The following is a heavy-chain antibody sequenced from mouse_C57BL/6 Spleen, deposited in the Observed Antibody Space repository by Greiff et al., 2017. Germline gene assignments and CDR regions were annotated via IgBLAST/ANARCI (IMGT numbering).Heavy chain of an antibody. D-gene: IGHD2-2*01. CDR2: INPNNGGT. CDR1: GYTFTDYN. CDR3: ARRLYYSMDY. J-gene: IGHJ4*01. V-gene: IGHV1-18*01. Sequence: VQLQQSGPELVKPGASVKIPCKASGYTFTDYNMDWVKQSHGKSLEWIGDINPNNGGTNYNQKFKGKATLTVDKSSSSAYMELRSLTSEDTAVYYCARRLYYSMDYWGQGTSVTVSS.